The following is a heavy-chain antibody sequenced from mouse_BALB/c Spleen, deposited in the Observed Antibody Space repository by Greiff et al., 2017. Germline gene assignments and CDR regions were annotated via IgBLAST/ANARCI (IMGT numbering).Heavy chain of an antibody. CDR3: ARDGYDYDAMDY. D-gene: IGHD1-1*02. CDR1: GFTFSDYY. CDR2: ISDGGSYT. V-gene: IGHV5-4*02. Sequence: EVQRVESGGGLVKPGGSLKLSCAASGFTFSDYYMYWVRQTPEKRLEWVATISDGGSYTYYPDSVKGRFTISRDNAKNNLYLQMSSLKSEDTAMYYCARDGYDYDAMDYWGQGTSVTVSS. J-gene: IGHJ4*01.